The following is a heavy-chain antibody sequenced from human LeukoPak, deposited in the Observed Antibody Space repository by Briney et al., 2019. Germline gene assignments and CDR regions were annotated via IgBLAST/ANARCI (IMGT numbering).Heavy chain of an antibody. D-gene: IGHD6-13*01. J-gene: IGHJ4*02. CDR3: ARDMGRAWYGPPDY. CDR1: GFIFSNYG. V-gene: IGHV3-33*01. CDR2: IWNDGSET. Sequence: GRSLRLSWAASGFIFSNYGMHWVRQAPGKRLEWVAVIWNDGSETFHADSVKGRFRIARDNSKNTLYLQMNSLRAEDTAVYFCARDMGRAWYGPPDYWGQGTLVTVSS.